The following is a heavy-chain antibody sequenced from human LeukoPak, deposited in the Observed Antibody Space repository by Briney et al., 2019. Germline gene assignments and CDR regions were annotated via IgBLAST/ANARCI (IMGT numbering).Heavy chain of an antibody. J-gene: IGHJ5*02. D-gene: IGHD4-23*01. CDR2: ISGSGSNT. CDR1: GGSISSSN. Sequence: PSGTLSLTCAVSGGSISSSNWWSWVRQAPGKGLEWVSAISGSGSNTYYADSVKGRFTISRDNSKDTVYLQMNSLRAEDTAVYYCAKTFTVVTPNWFDPWGQGTLVTVSS. V-gene: IGHV3-23*01. CDR3: AKTFTVVTPNWFDP.